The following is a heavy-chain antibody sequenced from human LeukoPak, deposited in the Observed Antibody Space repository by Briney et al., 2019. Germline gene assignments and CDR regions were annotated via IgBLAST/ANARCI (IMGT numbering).Heavy chain of an antibody. Sequence: ASVKVSCKASGYTFTSYSMHWVRQAPGQGHEWMGIINPSGGSTSYAQKFQGRVTMTRDTSTSTVYMELSSLRSEDTAVYYCARATPGLLYGMDVWGQGTTVTVSS. CDR1: GYTFTSYS. V-gene: IGHV1-46*01. J-gene: IGHJ6*02. CDR3: ARATPGLLYGMDV. CDR2: INPSGGST. D-gene: IGHD4-23*01.